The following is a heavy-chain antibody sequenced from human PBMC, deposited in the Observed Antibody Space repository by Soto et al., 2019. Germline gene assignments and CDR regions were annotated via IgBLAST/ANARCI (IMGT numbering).Heavy chain of an antibody. J-gene: IGHJ4*02. V-gene: IGHV4-59*01. CDR3: ARDPGQETGGYYFDY. Sequence: SETLSLTCTVSGGSFSSYYWIWIRQPPGKGLEWIGYIFYSGRTNCNPSLKSRVTISADTSKNQVSLKVNSVTAADTAVYYCARDPGQETGGYYFDYWGQGTLVTVSS. CDR2: IFYSGRT. D-gene: IGHD7-27*01. CDR1: GGSFSSYY.